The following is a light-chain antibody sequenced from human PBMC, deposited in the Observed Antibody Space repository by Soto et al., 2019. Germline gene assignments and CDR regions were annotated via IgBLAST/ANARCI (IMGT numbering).Light chain of an antibody. CDR1: QGIRSD. Sequence: DIQMTQSPSSLSASVGDRVTITCRASQGIRSDLVWYQQKPGKAPKRLIYAASSLQSGVPSRFSGTGSGTEFTLTINSLQPEDSATYYCLQHNSLPLTFGQGTKLEIK. J-gene: IGKJ2*01. CDR3: LQHNSLPLT. CDR2: AAS. V-gene: IGKV1-17*01.